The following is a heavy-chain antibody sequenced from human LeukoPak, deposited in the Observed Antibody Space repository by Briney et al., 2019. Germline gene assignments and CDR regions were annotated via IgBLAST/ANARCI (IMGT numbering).Heavy chain of an antibody. V-gene: IGHV3-7*03. D-gene: IGHD6-19*01. CDR1: GFTFSSYW. J-gene: IGHJ4*02. Sequence: SGGSLRLSCEGSGFTFSSYWMSWVRQAPGKGLEWVANIKQDGSEKNYVDSVKGRFTISRDNAKNSLYLQMNSLRAEDTALYYCAKGAHSSGWYWEFDYWGQGTLVTVSS. CDR3: AKGAHSSGWYWEFDY. CDR2: IKQDGSEK.